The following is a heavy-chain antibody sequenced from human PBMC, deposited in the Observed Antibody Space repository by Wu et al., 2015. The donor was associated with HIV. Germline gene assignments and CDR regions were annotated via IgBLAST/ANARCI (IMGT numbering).Heavy chain of an antibody. CDR2: INPNSGGT. CDR1: GYTFTGYY. D-gene: IGHD5-12*01. J-gene: IGHJ2*01. CDR3: ARGYSGYDSSWYFDL. V-gene: IGHV1-2*02. Sequence: QVQLVQSGAEVKKPGASVKVSCRTSGYTFTGYYMHWVRQAPGQGLEWMGWINPNSGGTNYAQKFQGRVTMTRDTSISTAYMELSRLTSNDTAIYYCARGYSGYDSSWYFDLWGRGTLVTVSS.